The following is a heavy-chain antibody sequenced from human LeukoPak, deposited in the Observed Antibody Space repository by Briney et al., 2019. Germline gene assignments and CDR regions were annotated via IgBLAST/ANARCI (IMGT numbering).Heavy chain of an antibody. J-gene: IGHJ4*02. D-gene: IGHD3-22*01. CDR2: ISSNGGTT. Sequence: PGGSLRLSCSASGFTFSTYAMHWVRQAPGKGLEYVSLISSNGGTTYYADSVKGRFTISRDNSKNTLYLQMSSLRTEDTAVYYCVTPPHYYDSTGDDYWGQGTLVTVSS. CDR3: VTPPHYYDSTGDDY. CDR1: GFTFSTYA. V-gene: IGHV3-64D*06.